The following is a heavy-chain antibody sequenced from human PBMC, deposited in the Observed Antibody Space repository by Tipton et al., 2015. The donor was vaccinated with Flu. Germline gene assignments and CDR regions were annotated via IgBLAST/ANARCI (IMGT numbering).Heavy chain of an antibody. CDR2: IYYSGST. CDR1: GGSISSGDYY. D-gene: IGHD1-7*01. V-gene: IGHV4-30-4*01. CDR3: ARAFRDGVTGTTTPDYYGMDV. J-gene: IGHJ6*02. Sequence: TLSLTCTVSGGSISSGDYYWSWIRQPPGKGLEWIGYIYYSGSTYYNPSLKSRVTISVDTSKNQFSLKLSSVTAADTAVYYCARAFRDGVTGTTTPDYYGMDVWGQGTTVTVSS.